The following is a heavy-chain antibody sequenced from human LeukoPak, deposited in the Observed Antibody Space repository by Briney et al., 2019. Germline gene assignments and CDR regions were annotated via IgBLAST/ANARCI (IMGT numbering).Heavy chain of an antibody. CDR2: IYCSGST. CDR3: ARDSGSYSRLYYFDY. Sequence: SETLSLTCTVSGGSISSYYWSWIRQPPGKGLEWIGYIYCSGSTNYNPSLKSRVTISVDTSKNQFSLKLSSVTAADTAVYYCARDSGSYSRLYYFDYWGQGTLVTVSS. CDR1: GGSISSYY. V-gene: IGHV4-59*01. D-gene: IGHD1-26*01. J-gene: IGHJ4*02.